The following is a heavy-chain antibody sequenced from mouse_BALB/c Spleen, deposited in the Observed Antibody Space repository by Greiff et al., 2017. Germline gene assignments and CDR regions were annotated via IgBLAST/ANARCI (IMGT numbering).Heavy chain of an antibody. J-gene: IGHJ3*01. V-gene: IGHV2-9*02. CDR3: DRDDGYTWFAY. D-gene: IGHD2-3*01. CDR2: IWAGGST. Sequence: VKLMESGPGLVAPSQSLSITCTVSGFSLTSYGVHWVRQPPGKGLEWLGVIWAGGSTNYNSALMSRLSISKDNSKSQVFLKMNSLQTDDTAMYYCDRDDGYTWFAYWGQGTLVTVSA. CDR1: GFSLTSYG.